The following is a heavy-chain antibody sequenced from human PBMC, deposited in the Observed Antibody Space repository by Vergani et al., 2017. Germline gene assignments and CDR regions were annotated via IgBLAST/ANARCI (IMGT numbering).Heavy chain of an antibody. D-gene: IGHD4-23*01. V-gene: IGHV4-61*02. CDR1: GASINNDFYY. Sequence: QVQLQESGPGLVKPSQTLSLTCTVSGASINNDFYYWHWIRQPAGKGLEWIGRIYVSGITDYNSSLQSRVSMSVETSKNQFSLTLTSVTAADTAVYYCARDNKQLRPRAFDLLVQGTIVTVSS. CDR3: ARDNKQLRPRAFDL. J-gene: IGHJ3*01. CDR2: IYVSGIT.